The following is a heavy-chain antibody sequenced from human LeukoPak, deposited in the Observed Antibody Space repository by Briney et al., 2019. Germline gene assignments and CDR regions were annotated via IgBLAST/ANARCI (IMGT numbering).Heavy chain of an antibody. J-gene: IGHJ3*01. D-gene: IGHD3-10*01. CDR2: IKQDGSEK. CDR1: GFTFSSYA. CDR3: AREGSLG. Sequence: PGGSLRLSCAASGFTFSSYAMSWVRQAPGKGLEWVANIKQDGSEKYYVDSVKGRFTISRDSARNSLYLQMDSLRAEDTAVYYCAREGSLGWGQGTMVTVSS. V-gene: IGHV3-7*01.